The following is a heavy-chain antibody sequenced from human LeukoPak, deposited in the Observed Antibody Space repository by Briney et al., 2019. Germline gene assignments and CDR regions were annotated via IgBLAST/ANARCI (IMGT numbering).Heavy chain of an antibody. CDR3: AKDDFFYSNYPLFDY. D-gene: IGHD4-11*01. CDR1: EFTFSSYA. Sequence: GSLRLSCAASEFTFSSYAMSWVRQAPGKGLEWVSAISGSGGSTYYADSVKGRFTISRDNSKNTLYLQMNSLRAEDTAVYYCAKDDFFYSNYPLFDYWGQGTLVTVSS. CDR2: ISGSGGST. V-gene: IGHV3-23*01. J-gene: IGHJ4*02.